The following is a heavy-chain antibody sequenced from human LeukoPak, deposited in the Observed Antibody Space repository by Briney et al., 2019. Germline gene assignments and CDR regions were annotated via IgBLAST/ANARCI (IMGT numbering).Heavy chain of an antibody. Sequence: GGSLRLSCAASGFTFSSYAMSWVRQAPGKGLEWVAYIKKTGSETYYVDSVKGRFTITRDNARNSVFLQMNSLRAEDTAVYYCAREDGYCSGGNCYSYFDSWGQGTLVTVSS. CDR1: GFTFSSYA. D-gene: IGHD2-15*01. CDR2: IKKTGSET. J-gene: IGHJ4*02. CDR3: AREDGYCSGGNCYSYFDS. V-gene: IGHV3-7*01.